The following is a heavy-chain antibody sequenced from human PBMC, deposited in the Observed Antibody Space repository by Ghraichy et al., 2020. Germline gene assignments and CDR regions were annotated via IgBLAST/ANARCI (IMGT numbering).Heavy chain of an antibody. J-gene: IGHJ4*02. D-gene: IGHD2-15*01. V-gene: IGHV3-9*01. CDR2: ISWNSGSI. Sequence: LNISCAASGFTFDDYAMHWVRQAQGKGLEWVSGISWNSGSIGYADSVKGRFTISRDNAKNSLYLQMNSLRAEDTALYYCAKDMEGYAKYYFDYWGQGTLVTVSS. CDR3: AKDMEGYAKYYFDY. CDR1: GFTFDDYA.